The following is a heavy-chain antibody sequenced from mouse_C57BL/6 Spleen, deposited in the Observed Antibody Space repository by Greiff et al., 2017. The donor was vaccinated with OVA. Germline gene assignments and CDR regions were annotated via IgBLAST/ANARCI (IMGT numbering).Heavy chain of an antibody. D-gene: IGHD2-3*01. V-gene: IGHV1-52*01. CDR3: ARSRDGYFDY. CDR2: IDPSDSET. J-gene: IGHJ2*01. CDR1: GYTFTSYW. Sequence: QVQLKQPGAELVRPGSSVKLSCKASGYTFTSYWMHWVKQRPIQGLEWIGNIDPSDSETHYNQKFKDKATLTVDKSSSTAYMQLSSLTSEDSAVYYCARSRDGYFDYWGQGTTLTVSS.